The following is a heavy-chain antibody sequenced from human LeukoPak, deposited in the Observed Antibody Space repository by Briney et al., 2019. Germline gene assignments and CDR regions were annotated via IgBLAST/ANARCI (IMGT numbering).Heavy chain of an antibody. CDR3: AGDQYGMDV. J-gene: IGHJ6*02. CDR2: IYYSGTT. Sequence: SETLSLTCTVSGGSIKSFYWNWIRQPPGKGLEWIGYIYYSGTTSSNPSLESRVSMSVDTSKNQFSLKLSSVTAADTAVYFCAGDQYGMDVWGQGTTVTVS. CDR1: GGSIKSFY. V-gene: IGHV4-59*12.